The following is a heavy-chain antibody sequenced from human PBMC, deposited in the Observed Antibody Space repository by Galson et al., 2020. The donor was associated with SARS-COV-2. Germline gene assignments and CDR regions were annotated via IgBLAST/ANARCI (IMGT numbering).Heavy chain of an antibody. CDR2: ITAIGNMT. CDR3: VKDRYYDGSGYFDY. Sequence: GESLKISCSASGFIFSLCAMHWVRQAPGKRLEYVSTITAIGNMTSYAYSVRGRFTISRDNSKNTLYLQMSSLRTEDTAVYYCVKDRYYDGSGYFDYWGQGALGTVSS. CDR1: GFIFSLCA. J-gene: IGHJ4*02. D-gene: IGHD3-22*01. V-gene: IGHV3-64D*06.